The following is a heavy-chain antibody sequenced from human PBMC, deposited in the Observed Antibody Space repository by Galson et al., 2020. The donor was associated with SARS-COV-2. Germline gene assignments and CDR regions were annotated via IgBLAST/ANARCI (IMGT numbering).Heavy chain of an antibody. CDR2: IDPSDSYT. J-gene: IGHJ4*02. V-gene: IGHV5-10-1*01. D-gene: IGHD5-18*01. CDR1: GYSFTSYW. CDR3: ARGQLWSADY. Sequence: HGESLKISCKGSGYSFTSYWISWVRQMPGKGLEWMGRIDPSDSYTNYSPSFQGHVTIPADKSISTAYLQWSSLKASDTAMYYCARGQLWSADYWGQGTLVTVSS.